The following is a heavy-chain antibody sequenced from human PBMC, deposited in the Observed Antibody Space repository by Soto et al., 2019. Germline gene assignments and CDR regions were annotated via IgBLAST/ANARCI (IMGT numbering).Heavy chain of an antibody. CDR2: ISQVGSNK. V-gene: IGHV3-30-3*01. CDR3: ARGVPLDFYYYYYGMDV. D-gene: IGHD1-1*01. J-gene: IGHJ6*02. Sequence: PGGSLSLSCAASGFTFTTYAMYWIRQAPGKGLEWVARISQVGSNKYYTDSVKGRFTISRDNSENTVYLQMNSLTPEDTAVYFCARGVPLDFYYYYYGMDVWGQGTTVTVSS. CDR1: GFTFTTYA.